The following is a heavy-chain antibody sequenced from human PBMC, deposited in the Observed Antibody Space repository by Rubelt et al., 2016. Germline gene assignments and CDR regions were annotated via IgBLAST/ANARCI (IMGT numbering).Heavy chain of an antibody. Sequence: QVQLVQSGAEVKKPGASVKVSCRASGYTFTSYGISWVRQALGQGLEWMGWISAYYGNTNYAQKLQDKVTLSTGTTTCTAYMELRSLRSDVTAVYYCVDGDPADYWGRGALVTISS. CDR1: GYTFTSYG. V-gene: IGHV1-18*01. CDR2: ISAYYGNT. J-gene: IGHJ4*02. D-gene: IGHD3-10*01. CDR3: VDGDPADY.